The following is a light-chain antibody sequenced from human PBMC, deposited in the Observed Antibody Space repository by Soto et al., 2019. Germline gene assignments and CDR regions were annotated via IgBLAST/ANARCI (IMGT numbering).Light chain of an antibody. CDR1: SSDVGGYNY. CDR2: DVS. CDR3: SSYTSSSTLVV. J-gene: IGLJ2*01. V-gene: IGLV2-14*01. Sequence: QSALTQPASVSGSPGQSITISCTGTSSDVGGYNYVSWYQQHPGKAPKLMIYDVSNRPSGVSNRFSGSTSGNTASLTISGLQAEDEADYCCSSYTSSSTLVVFGRGTKLTVL.